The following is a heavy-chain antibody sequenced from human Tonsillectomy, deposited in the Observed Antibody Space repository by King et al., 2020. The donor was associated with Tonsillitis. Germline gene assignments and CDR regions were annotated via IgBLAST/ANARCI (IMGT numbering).Heavy chain of an antibody. CDR2: IIPIFGTA. D-gene: IGHD6-19*01. CDR1: GGTFSSYA. V-gene: IGHV1-69*01. CDR3: AGDHTRPEQCLSRCGWFDP. J-gene: IGHJ5*02. Sequence: QLVQSGAAVKKPGSSVKVSCKASGGTFSSYAISWVRQAPGQGLEWMGGIIPIFGTANYAQKFQGRVTITADESTSKAYMELSSMRSEDTAVDYCAGDHTRPEQCLSRCGWFDPWGQGTLVTVSS.